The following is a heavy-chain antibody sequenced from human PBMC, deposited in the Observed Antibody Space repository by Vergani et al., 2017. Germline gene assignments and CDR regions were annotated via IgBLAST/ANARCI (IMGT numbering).Heavy chain of an antibody. CDR1: VGTFSSYA. CDR3: ARATCSGGSCYRGFEY. D-gene: IGHD2-15*01. V-gene: IGHV1-69*11. CDR2: IIPSLATT. Sequence: QVQLVQSGAEVKKPGSSVKVSCKASVGTFSSYAPNWVRQAPGQGLEWMGSIIPSLATTIYAQKFQGRVTITADESTSTAYMELSSLKSEDTAVFYCARATCSGGSCYRGFEYWGQGSLITVSS. J-gene: IGHJ4*02.